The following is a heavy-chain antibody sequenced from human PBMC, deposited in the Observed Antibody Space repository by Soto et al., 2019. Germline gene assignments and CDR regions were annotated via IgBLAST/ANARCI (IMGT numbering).Heavy chain of an antibody. D-gene: IGHD3-22*01. V-gene: IGHV3-30*03. CDR2: ISYDGSNE. J-gene: IGHJ4*02. CDR1: WVSFGSHA. Sequence: GLSLRLPWAAFWVSFGSHAMHWVRQDPGKGLEWVALISYDGSNEYYADSVKGRFTISRDNSKNTLYLQMNSLRAEDTAVYYCARDYSMVVVVPGYWGQGTLVTVSS. CDR3: ARDYSMVVVVPGY.